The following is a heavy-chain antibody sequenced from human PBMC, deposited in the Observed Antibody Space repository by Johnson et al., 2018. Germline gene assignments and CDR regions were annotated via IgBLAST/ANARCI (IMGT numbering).Heavy chain of an antibody. CDR2: IKQDGSEK. J-gene: IGHJ6*03. CDR1: GFTFSSYW. D-gene: IGHD2-2*01. V-gene: IGHV3-7*01. CDR3: AGEAWLVVPTAYYYYYDYMDG. Sequence: VQLVQSGGGLVQPGGSLRLSCAASGFTFSSYWMSWVRQAPGKGLEWVANIKQDGSEKYYVDSVKGRFTISRDNAKNSLYLQMNSLRAEDTAGYYWAGEAWLVVPTAYYYYYDYMDGWGKGTTVTVSS.